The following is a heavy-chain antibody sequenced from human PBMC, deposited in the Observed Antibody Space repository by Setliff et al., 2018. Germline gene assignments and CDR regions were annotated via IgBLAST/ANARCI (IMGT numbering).Heavy chain of an antibody. CDR2: IWNDGSSK. CDR1: GFTFSIYG. D-gene: IGHD2-21*02. Sequence: GGSLRLSCAASGFTFSIYGMHWVRQAPGKGLEWVALIWNDGSSKFYGDSVKGRITISRDNSKNTLYLQMDSLRADDTAVYYCARNWVTAQHYYYGMDVWGQGTTVTVSS. J-gene: IGHJ6*02. CDR3: ARNWVTAQHYYYGMDV. V-gene: IGHV3-33*01.